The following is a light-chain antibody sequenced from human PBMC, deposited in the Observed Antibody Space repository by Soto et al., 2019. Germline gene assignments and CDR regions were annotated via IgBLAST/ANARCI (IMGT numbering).Light chain of an antibody. Sequence: QSVLTQPASVSGSPGQSITISCTGTISDVGGYNYVSWYQQHPGKAPKLMIYDVSNRPSGVSNRFSGSKSGNTASLTISGLKAEDEADYYCSSYTSSSTPYLVFVGGTKLTVL. J-gene: IGLJ2*01. V-gene: IGLV2-14*01. CDR1: ISDVGGYNY. CDR3: SSYTSSSTPYLV. CDR2: DVS.